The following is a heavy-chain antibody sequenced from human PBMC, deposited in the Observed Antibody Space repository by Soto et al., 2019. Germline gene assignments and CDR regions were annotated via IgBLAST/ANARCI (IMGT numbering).Heavy chain of an antibody. Sequence: PGGSLRLSCAASGFTFSGSAMHWVRQASGKGLEWVGRIRSKANSYATAYAASVKGRFTISRDDSKNTAYLQMNSLKTEDTAVYYCTTPTGDSSGYYYAVDPLDIWGQGTMVIVSS. D-gene: IGHD3-22*01. CDR1: GFTFSGSA. J-gene: IGHJ3*02. CDR3: TTPTGDSSGYYYAVDPLDI. V-gene: IGHV3-73*01. CDR2: IRSKANSYAT.